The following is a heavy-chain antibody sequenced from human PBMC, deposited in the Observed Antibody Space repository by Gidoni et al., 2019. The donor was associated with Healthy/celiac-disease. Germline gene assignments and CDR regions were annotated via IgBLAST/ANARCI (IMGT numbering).Heavy chain of an antibody. CDR2: ISVYNGNT. Sequence: HVQLVPSGAGVKKPGASVQISCKASGYTFTSYGISWVRQAPGQGLEWMGWISVYNGNTNYAQKLQGRVTMTTDTSTSTAYMELRSLRSDDTAVYYCARVSTRVDIVATVDDYWGQGTLVTVSS. CDR1: GYTFTSYG. CDR3: ARVSTRVDIVATVDDY. D-gene: IGHD5-12*01. V-gene: IGHV1-18*01. J-gene: IGHJ4*02.